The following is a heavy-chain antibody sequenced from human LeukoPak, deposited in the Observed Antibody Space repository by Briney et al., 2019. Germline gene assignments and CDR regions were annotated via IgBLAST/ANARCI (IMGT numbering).Heavy chain of an antibody. CDR3: AKEFYFATAV. D-gene: IGHD2-15*01. V-gene: IGHV3-23*01. J-gene: IGHJ6*02. Sequence: GGSLRLSCAASGFTFSTYAMSWVRQAPGKGLEWVSAISGGGGTTHYADSVKGRFTISRDNSKNALYLQMDSLRAEDTAVYYCAKEFYFATAVWGQGTTVTVSS. CDR2: ISGGGGTT. CDR1: GFTFSTYA.